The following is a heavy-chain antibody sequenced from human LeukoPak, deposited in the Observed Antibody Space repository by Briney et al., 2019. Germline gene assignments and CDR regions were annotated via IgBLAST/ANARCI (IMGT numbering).Heavy chain of an antibody. J-gene: IGHJ4*02. CDR1: GFTFSSYA. V-gene: IGHV3-23*01. Sequence: GGSLRLSCAASGFTFSSYAMSWVRQAPGKGLEWVSAIGGDGGSTYYADSVKGRFAISRDNSKNTLYLHMNSLRAEDTAIYYCARDSAAYSSSYFAYWGQGTLVTVSS. CDR2: IGGDGGST. CDR3: ARDSAAYSSSYFAY. D-gene: IGHD6-13*01.